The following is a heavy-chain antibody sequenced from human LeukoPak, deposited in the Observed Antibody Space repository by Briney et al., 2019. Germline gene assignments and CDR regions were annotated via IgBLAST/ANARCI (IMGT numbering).Heavy chain of an antibody. D-gene: IGHD6-19*01. J-gene: IGHJ4*02. V-gene: IGHV3-43*02. Sequence: GRCLRLSWAAAGFTVDDYGIGWVSHAGREGRGWVSLICGDGGSSYYPHSVKRRFTIHRVNSHNSLSLHLNSLRTDHTALYYCAKVAEYIAVAGHFDYWGQRTLLPVSS. CDR3: AKVAEYIAVAGHFDY. CDR1: GFTVDDYG. CDR2: ICGDGGSS.